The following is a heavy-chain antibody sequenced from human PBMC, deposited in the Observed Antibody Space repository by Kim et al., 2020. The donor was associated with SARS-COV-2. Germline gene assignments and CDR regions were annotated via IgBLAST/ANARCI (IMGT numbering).Heavy chain of an antibody. CDR2: IKQDGSEK. Sequence: GGSLRLSCAASGFTFSSYWMSWVRQAPGKGLEWVANIKQDGSEKYYVDSVKGRFTISRDNAKNSLYLQMNSLRAEDTAVYYCARVYSSSWEYYYYYYYMDVWGKGTTVTVSS. D-gene: IGHD6-13*01. J-gene: IGHJ6*03. CDR3: ARVYSSSWEYYYYYYYMDV. CDR1: GFTFSSYW. V-gene: IGHV3-7*01.